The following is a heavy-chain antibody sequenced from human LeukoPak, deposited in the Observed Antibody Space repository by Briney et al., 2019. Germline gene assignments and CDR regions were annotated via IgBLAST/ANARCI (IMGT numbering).Heavy chain of an antibody. J-gene: IGHJ4*02. CDR3: AKGSSSSSSRNYFDH. CDR2: ISWSSGTI. Sequence: GGSLRLSCAASGFPFDNYAMHWVRQAPGKGLEWVSGISWSSGTIAYTDSVKGRFTISRDNANNSLYLQMSSLRPDDTAFYYCAKGSSSSSSRNYFDHWGQGTLVTVSS. D-gene: IGHD6-6*01. V-gene: IGHV3-9*01. CDR1: GFPFDNYA.